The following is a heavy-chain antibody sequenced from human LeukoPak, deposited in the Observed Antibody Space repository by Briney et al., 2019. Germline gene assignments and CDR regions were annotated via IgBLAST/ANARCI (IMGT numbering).Heavy chain of an antibody. V-gene: IGHV3-30-3*01. Sequence: LSLTCTVSGGSISSSSYYWGWLRQAPGKGLEWVAVISYDGSNKYYADSVKGRFTISRDNSKNTLYLQMNSLRAEDTAVYYCAREGGSGSYYPFDYWGQGTLVTVSS. J-gene: IGHJ4*02. CDR3: AREGGSGSYYPFDY. CDR1: GGSISSSS. D-gene: IGHD3-10*01. CDR2: ISYDGSNK.